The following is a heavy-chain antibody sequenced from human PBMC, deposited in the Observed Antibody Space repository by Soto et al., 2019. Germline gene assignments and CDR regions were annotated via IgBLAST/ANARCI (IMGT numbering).Heavy chain of an antibody. Sequence: QVQLQESGPGLVKPSQTLSLTCTVSGGSISSGGYYWSWIRQHPGKGLEWIGYIYYSGSTYYNPSLKSRVTRSVDTSKNQCSLKLSSVTAADTAVYYCARDRGTAMAGNYFDYWGQGTLVTVSS. V-gene: IGHV4-31*03. J-gene: IGHJ4*02. D-gene: IGHD5-18*01. CDR2: IYYSGST. CDR3: ARDRGTAMAGNYFDY. CDR1: GGSISSGGYY.